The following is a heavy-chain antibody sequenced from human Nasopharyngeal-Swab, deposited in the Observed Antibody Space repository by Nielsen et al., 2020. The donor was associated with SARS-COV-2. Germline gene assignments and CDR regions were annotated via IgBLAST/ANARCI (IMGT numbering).Heavy chain of an antibody. CDR1: GFTFGDYA. Sequence: GESLKISCTTSGFTFGDYAMSWFRQAPGKGLEWVGFIRSKTYGGAPEYAASVKGRFTVSRDGAESIAYLQMNSLQTEDTAVYYCARSVGSFYGQGAFDIWGQGTMVTVSS. CDR3: ARSVGSFYGQGAFDI. CDR2: IRSKTYGGAP. J-gene: IGHJ3*02. V-gene: IGHV3-49*01. D-gene: IGHD1-26*01.